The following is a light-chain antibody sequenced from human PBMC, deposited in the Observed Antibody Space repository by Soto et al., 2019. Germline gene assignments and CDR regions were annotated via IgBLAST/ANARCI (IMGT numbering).Light chain of an antibody. J-gene: IGLJ1*01. V-gene: IGLV2-14*03. CDR1: SSDVGGSNF. Sequence: QPVLTQPASVSDSPGQSITISCTGTSSDVGGSNFVSWYQQHPGKPPKLIIYDVANRPSWVSNRFSGSKSGSTASLIISRLQTEDEADYYCVSYTSSTTYVFGTGTKLTVL. CDR3: VSYTSSTTYV. CDR2: DVA.